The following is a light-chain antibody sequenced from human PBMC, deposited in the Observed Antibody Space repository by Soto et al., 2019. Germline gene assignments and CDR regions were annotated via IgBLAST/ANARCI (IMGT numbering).Light chain of an antibody. V-gene: IGLV1-40*01. CDR3: QSYDSSLSGGV. CDR2: GST. Sequence: QSVLTQPPSVSGAPGQRVTISCTGSSSNVGTGYDVHWYQQLPGTAPKLLIFGSTLRPSGVPARFSGSKSGTSASLAITGLQAEDEADYYCQSYDSSLSGGVFGGGTQLTVL. J-gene: IGLJ3*02. CDR1: SSNVGTGYD.